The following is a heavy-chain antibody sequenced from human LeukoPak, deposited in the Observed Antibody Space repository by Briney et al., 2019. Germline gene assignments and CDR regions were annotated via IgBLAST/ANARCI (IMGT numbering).Heavy chain of an antibody. J-gene: IGHJ4*02. V-gene: IGHV3-21*01. D-gene: IGHD4-17*01. CDR1: GFNFNTYT. CDR3: VRGSYGAYDY. CDR2: ISSDSSYI. Sequence: GGSLRLSCAASGFNFNTYTMNWVRQAPGKGLEWVSSISSDSSYIYYADAVHGRFTASRDNAKYSLYLQMNSLRAEDTAVYYCVRGSYGAYDYWGQGSLVTVSS.